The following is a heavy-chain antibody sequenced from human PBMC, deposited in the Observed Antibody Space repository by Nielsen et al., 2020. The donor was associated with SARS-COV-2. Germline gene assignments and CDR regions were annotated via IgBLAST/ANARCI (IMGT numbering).Heavy chain of an antibody. CDR2: IRYDGSNK. J-gene: IGHJ6*03. Sequence: GESLRLSCAASGFTFSSYAMHWVRQAPGKGLEWVALIRYDGSNKYYADSVKGRFTISRDNSKNTLYLQMNSLRAEDTAVYYCARAEYKIYYADVWGKGTTVTVSS. V-gene: IGHV3-33*08. CDR1: GFTFSSYA. CDR3: ARAEYKIYYADV. D-gene: IGHD6-6*01.